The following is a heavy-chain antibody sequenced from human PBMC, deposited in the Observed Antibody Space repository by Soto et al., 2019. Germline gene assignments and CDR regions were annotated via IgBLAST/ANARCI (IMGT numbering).Heavy chain of an antibody. J-gene: IGHJ4*02. V-gene: IGHV1-69*06. D-gene: IGHD5-18*01. CDR1: GGIFSNFA. CDR3: ARVGSRDAYNYVLDK. CDR2: IIPILATP. Sequence: QVQLVQSGPEVKKPGSSVKVSCTASGGIFSNFAVSWVRQAPGQGLEWMGGIIPILATPKYAQKFQGRVTIAAVKNIAYMELSSLTSEDTAVYYCARVGSRDAYNYVLDKWGQGTVFTVS.